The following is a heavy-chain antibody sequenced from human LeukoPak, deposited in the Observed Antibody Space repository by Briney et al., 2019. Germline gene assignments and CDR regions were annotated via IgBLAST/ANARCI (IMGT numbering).Heavy chain of an antibody. V-gene: IGHV1-18*04. J-gene: IGHJ5*02. CDR1: GYTFTSYG. D-gene: IGHD2-15*01. CDR3: ARSLCSGGSCYPSSGGFDP. CDR2: ISAYNGNT. Sequence: ASVKVSCKASGYTFTSYGISWVRQAPGQGLEWMGWISAYNGNTNYAQKLQGRVTMTTDTSTSTAYMELSSLRSEDTAVYYCARSLCSGGSCYPSSGGFDPWGQGTLVTVSS.